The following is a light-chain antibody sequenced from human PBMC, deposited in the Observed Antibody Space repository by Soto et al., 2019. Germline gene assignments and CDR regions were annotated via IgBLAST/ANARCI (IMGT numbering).Light chain of an antibody. CDR1: QSLSKN. CDR2: GAS. Sequence: EIVMTQSPDTLSVSPGEGAVLSCGASQSLSKNLAWYQQKPGQAPRLLVYGASTRATGIPDRFSGSGSGTDFTLAISSLQSEDFAVYYCQQYNNWPFTFGPGTKVDIK. V-gene: IGKV3-15*01. J-gene: IGKJ3*01. CDR3: QQYNNWPFT.